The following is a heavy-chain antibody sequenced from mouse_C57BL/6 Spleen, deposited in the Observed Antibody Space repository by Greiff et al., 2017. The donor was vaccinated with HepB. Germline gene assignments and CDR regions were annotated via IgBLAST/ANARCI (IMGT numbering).Heavy chain of an antibody. CDR2: IHPNSSST. D-gene: IGHD1-1*01. CDR1: GYTFTSYW. V-gene: IGHV1-64*01. Sequence: QVQLQQPGAELVKPGASVKLSCKASGYTFTSYWMHWVKQRPGQGLEWIGMIHPNSSSTNYNEKFKSKATLTVDKSSSTAYMQLSSLTSGDSAVYYCARSDFITTVIADYYALDYWGQGTSVTVSS. J-gene: IGHJ4*01. CDR3: ARSDFITTVIADYYALDY.